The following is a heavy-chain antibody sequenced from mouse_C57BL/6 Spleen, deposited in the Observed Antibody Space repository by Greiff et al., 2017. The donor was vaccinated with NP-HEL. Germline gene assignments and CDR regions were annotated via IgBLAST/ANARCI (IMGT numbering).Heavy chain of an antibody. V-gene: IGHV1-59*01. CDR2: IDPSDSYT. CDR3: AGATGRWYFDV. CDR1: GYTFTSYW. Sequence: QVQLKQPGAELVRPGTSVKLSCKASGYTFTSYWMHWVKQRPGQGLEWIGVIDPSDSYTNYNQKFKGKATLTVDTSSSTAYMQLSSLTSEDSAVYYCAGATGRWYFDVWGTGTTVTVSS. J-gene: IGHJ1*03. D-gene: IGHD3-1*01.